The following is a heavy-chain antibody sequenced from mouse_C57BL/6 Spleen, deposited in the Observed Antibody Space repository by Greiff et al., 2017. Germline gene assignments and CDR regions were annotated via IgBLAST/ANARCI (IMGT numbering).Heavy chain of an antibody. J-gene: IGHJ3*01. CDR2: IYPRSGNT. CDR3: ARYDYDSSY. CDR1: GYTFTSYG. V-gene: IGHV1-81*01. D-gene: IGHD2-4*01. Sequence: VKLMESGAELARPGASVKLSCKASGYTFTSYGISWVKQRTGQGLEWIGEIYPRSGNTYYNEQFKGKATLTADKSSSTAYMSLRSLTSEDSAVYFCARYDYDSSYWGQGTLVTVSA.